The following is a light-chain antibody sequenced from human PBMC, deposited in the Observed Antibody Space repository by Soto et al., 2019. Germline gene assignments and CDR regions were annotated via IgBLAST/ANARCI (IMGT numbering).Light chain of an antibody. CDR3: QQYNSYSPYT. CDR2: DAS. CDR1: QSISSW. Sequence: DTQMTQSPSTLSASVGDRVTITCRASQSISSWLAWYQQKPGKAPKLLIYDASSLESGVPSRFSGSGSGTEFTLTISSLQPDDFATYYCQQYNSYSPYTFGQGTKLEIK. J-gene: IGKJ2*01. V-gene: IGKV1-5*01.